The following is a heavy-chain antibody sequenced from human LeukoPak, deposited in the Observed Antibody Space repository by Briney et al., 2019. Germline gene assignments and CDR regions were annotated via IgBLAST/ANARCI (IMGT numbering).Heavy chain of an antibody. CDR2: IYSGGST. CDR1: GFTVSSNY. V-gene: IGHV3-53*01. D-gene: IGHD3-3*01. J-gene: IGHJ1*01. CDR3: ARVGVGVSQYFQH. Sequence: GGSLRLSCAASGFTVSSNYMSWVRQAPGKGLEWVSVIYSGGSTYYAESVKGRFTISRDNSKNTLYLQMNSLGAEDTAVYYCARVGVGVSQYFQHWGQGTLVTVSS.